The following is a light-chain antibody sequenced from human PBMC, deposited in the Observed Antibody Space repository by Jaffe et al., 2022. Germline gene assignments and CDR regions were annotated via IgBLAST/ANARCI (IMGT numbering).Light chain of an antibody. J-gene: IGLJ3*02. CDR2: KDS. Sequence: SYELTQPSSVSVSPGQTARITCSGDVLAKKYARWFQQKPGQAPVLVIYKDSERPSGIPERFSGSSSGTTVTLTISGAQVEDEADYYCYSAADNGNWVFGGGTKLTVL. CDR3: YSAADNGNWV. V-gene: IGLV3-27*01. CDR1: VLAKKY.